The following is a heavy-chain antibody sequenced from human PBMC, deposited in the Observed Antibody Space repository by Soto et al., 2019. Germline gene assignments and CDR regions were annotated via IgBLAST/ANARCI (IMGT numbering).Heavy chain of an antibody. D-gene: IGHD3-10*01. CDR3: ARSFRDY. CDR2: INRDGTNT. J-gene: IGHJ4*02. V-gene: IGHV3-74*01. Sequence: EVLLVESGGGLVQPGGSLRLSCAASGFTFNNCWLHWVRQVPGKGLEWVSRINRDGTNTAHADSVTGRFTVSRDNAKNTLYLQMSSLRAEDTAIYYYARSFRDYWGQVTLVTVSS. CDR1: GFTFNNCW.